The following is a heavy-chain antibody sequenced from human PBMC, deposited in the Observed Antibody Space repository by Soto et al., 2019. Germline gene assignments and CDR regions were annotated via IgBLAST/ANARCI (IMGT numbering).Heavy chain of an antibody. J-gene: IGHJ4*02. CDR1: GYTFTSYD. Sequence: QVQLVQSGAEVKKPGASVKVSCKASGYTFTSYDINWVRQATGQGLEWMGWMNPNSGNTGYAQKFQGGVTMTRNTSISTAYMELSSLRSEDTAVYYCARIPNTIFGVVNSDWGQGTLVTVSS. CDR2: MNPNSGNT. D-gene: IGHD3-3*01. V-gene: IGHV1-8*01. CDR3: ARIPNTIFGVVNSD.